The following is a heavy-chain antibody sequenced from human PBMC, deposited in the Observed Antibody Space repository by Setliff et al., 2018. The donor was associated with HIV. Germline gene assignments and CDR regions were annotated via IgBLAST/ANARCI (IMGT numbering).Heavy chain of an antibody. Sequence: SETLSLTCTVSGGSISSNNYYWGWIRQPPGKGLEWIGSIYSGGNTYYNPSLKSRVTISLDTSKNQFSLKLSSVTAADTAVYYCARDIQAAGTGWFDPWGQGTLVTVSS. CDR2: IYSGGNT. J-gene: IGHJ5*02. D-gene: IGHD6-13*01. V-gene: IGHV4-39*07. CDR3: ARDIQAAGTGWFDP. CDR1: GGSISSNNYY.